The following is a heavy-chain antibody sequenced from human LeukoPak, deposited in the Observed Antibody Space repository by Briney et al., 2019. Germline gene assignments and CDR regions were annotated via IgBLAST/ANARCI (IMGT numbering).Heavy chain of an antibody. Sequence: GGSLRLSCAGSEFTFSSYSMNWVRQAPGKGLEWVANIKQDGSEKYYVDSVKGRLTISRDNAKNSLYLQMNSLRAEDTAVYYCARVGGSYWGWFDPWGQGTLVTVSS. D-gene: IGHD1-26*01. CDR3: ARVGGSYWGWFDP. V-gene: IGHV3-7*01. CDR1: EFTFSSYS. CDR2: IKQDGSEK. J-gene: IGHJ5*02.